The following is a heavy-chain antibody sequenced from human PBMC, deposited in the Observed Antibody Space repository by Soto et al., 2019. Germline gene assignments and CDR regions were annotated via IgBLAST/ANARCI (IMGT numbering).Heavy chain of an antibody. V-gene: IGHV1-18*01. CDR1: GYTFTSYG. J-gene: IGHJ4*02. D-gene: IGHD6-19*01. CDR3: ARDLDGEYSSGWYYFDY. CDR2: ISAYNGNT. Sequence: ASVKVSCKASGYTFTSYGISWVRQAPGQGLEWMGWISAYNGNTNYAQKLQGRVTMTTDTSTSTAYMELRSLRSDDTAVYYCARDLDGEYSSGWYYFDYWGQGTLVTVSS.